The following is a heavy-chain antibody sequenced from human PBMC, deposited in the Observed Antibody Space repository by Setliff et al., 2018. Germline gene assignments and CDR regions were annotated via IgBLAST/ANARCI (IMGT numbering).Heavy chain of an antibody. CDR1: GESFSNNY. Sequence: PSETLSLTCSVSGESFSNNYWSWIRQPPGKGLEYIGHISHGVSTSYSPSLKSRLSISADTSKNQFSLKLTSVTAADTAVYYCARTHCTTTSCFYFHYWGQGTVVTVSS. J-gene: IGHJ4*02. D-gene: IGHD2-2*01. CDR2: ISHGVST. CDR3: ARTHCTTTSCFYFHY. V-gene: IGHV4-30-4*01.